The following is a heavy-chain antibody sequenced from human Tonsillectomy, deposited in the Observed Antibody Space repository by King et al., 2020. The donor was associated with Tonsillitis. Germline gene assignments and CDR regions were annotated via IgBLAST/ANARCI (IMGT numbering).Heavy chain of an antibody. Sequence: VQLVESGAEVKKPGASVKVSCTASGYSFAAYSIHWVRQAPGQGLEWMGRINPNSGGTKYAQKFQGRVTMTRDTSIGTAYMELSRLRSDDMAVYFCARDDDSSGYYHTFDYWGQGTLVTVSS. D-gene: IGHD3-22*01. J-gene: IGHJ4*02. CDR1: GYSFAAYS. V-gene: IGHV1-2*06. CDR2: INPNSGGT. CDR3: ARDDDSSGYYHTFDY.